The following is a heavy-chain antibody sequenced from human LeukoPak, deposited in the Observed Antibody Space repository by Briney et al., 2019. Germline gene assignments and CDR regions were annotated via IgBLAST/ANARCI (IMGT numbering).Heavy chain of an antibody. CDR3: AKDKAEAYLDY. V-gene: IGHV3-33*06. CDR2: IWYDGSNK. J-gene: IGHJ4*02. Sequence: GGSLRLSCAASGFTFSSYGMHWVRQAPGKGLEWVAVIWYDGSNKYYADSVKGRFTISRDNSKNTLYLQMNSLRAEDTSVYYCAKDKAEAYLDYWGQGTLVTVSS. CDR1: GFTFSSYG.